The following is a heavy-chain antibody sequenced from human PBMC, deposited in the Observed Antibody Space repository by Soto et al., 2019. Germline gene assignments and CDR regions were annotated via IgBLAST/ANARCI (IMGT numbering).Heavy chain of an antibody. CDR1: GGSISSGGYY. V-gene: IGHV4-31*03. CDR3: ARAAAATFDY. D-gene: IGHD2-15*01. Sequence: QVQLQESGPGLVKPSQTLSLTCTVSGGSISSGGYYWSWLRQHPGKGLEWIGYIYYSGSTYYNPSLESRVTISVDTSKNQFSLKVSSVTAADTAVYYCARAAAATFDYWGQGTLVTVSS. J-gene: IGHJ4*02. CDR2: IYYSGST.